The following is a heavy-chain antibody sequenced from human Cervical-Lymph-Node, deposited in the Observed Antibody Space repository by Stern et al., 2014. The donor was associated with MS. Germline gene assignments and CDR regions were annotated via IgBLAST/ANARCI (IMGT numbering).Heavy chain of an antibody. V-gene: IGHV1-69*14. J-gene: IGHJ3*01. CDR1: GGTFTRFS. CDR2: LSHNFETP. CDR3: VLPSKVTTAAFDV. Sequence: QDQLVQSGAEVKKPGSSVNVSCKASGGTFTRFSINWVRQVPGQRLEWMGGLSHNFETPTLAQKFQGRVPITADSSTSIVYMALNSLRSDDTAVYYCVLPSKVTTAAFDVWGRGTMVTVSS. D-gene: IGHD4-17*01.